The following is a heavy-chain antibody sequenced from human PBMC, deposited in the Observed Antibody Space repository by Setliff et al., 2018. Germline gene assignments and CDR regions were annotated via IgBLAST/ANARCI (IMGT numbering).Heavy chain of an antibody. Sequence: SGGSLRLSCAASGFTFVNYWMHWVRQAPGKGLVWVSRVNSDVSSTTYEDSVKGRFTISRDNAKNTLYLQMNSLRAGDTAVYYCARAHSSTLSVHDYWGQGTLVTVSS. D-gene: IGHD2-2*01. V-gene: IGHV3-74*01. CDR2: VNSDVSST. J-gene: IGHJ4*02. CDR1: GFTFVNYW. CDR3: ARAHSSTLSVHDY.